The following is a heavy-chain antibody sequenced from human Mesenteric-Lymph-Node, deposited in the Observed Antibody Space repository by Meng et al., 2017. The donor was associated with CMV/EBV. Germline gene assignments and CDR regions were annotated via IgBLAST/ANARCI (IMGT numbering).Heavy chain of an antibody. J-gene: IGHJ4*02. CDR3: GREGGDAFDY. CDR2: TYYRSKWYN. Sequence: CAISGDSASSISTAWNWIRQSPSRGLEWLGRTYYRSKWYNDYAVSVKSRISIKTDTSKNQFSLQLNSVTPEDTAVYYCGREGGDAFDYWGQGTLVTVSS. D-gene: IGHD1-26*01. CDR1: GDSASSISTA. V-gene: IGHV6-1*01.